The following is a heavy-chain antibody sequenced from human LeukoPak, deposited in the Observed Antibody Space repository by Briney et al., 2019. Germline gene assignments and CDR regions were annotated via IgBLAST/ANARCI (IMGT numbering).Heavy chain of an antibody. CDR1: GDSVSSNSVI. CDR3: ARDSPAEYFQH. V-gene: IGHV6-1*01. CDR2: TYYRSKWYN. Sequence: SQTLSLTCAISGDSVSSNSVIWNWIRQSPSRGLEWLGRTYYRSKWYNDYAVSVKSRITITLDTSKNQCSLQLNSVTPEDAAVYYCARDSPAEYFQHWGQGTLVTVSS. J-gene: IGHJ1*01.